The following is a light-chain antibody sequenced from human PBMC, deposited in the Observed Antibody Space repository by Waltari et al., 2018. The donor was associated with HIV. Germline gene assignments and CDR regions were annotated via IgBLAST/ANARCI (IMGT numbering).Light chain of an antibody. CDR1: SSDIGLYNF. V-gene: IGLV2-8*01. J-gene: IGLJ2*01. CDR2: GVS. CDR3: FSYAGNNYLL. Sequence: QSALTQPPSASGSPGQSVTISCAGTSSDIGLYNFVSWYHHHPGKAPKLMISGVSRRPSGCPGRFSGSKSCNTASLAVSGLQAEDEAADYCFSYAGNNYLLFGGGTKLTVL.